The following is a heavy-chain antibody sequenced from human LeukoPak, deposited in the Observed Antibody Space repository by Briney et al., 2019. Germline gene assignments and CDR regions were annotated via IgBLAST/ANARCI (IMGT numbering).Heavy chain of an antibody. Sequence: PGGSLRLSCAASGFTFSSYSMNWVRQAPGKGLEWVSSISSSSSYIYYADSVKGRFTISRDNAKNSLYLQMNSLRAEDTAVYYCARDPIYYDSSGPNPYWYFDLWGRGTLVTVSS. CDR1: GFTFSSYS. CDR3: ARDPIYYDSSGPNPYWYFDL. V-gene: IGHV3-21*01. D-gene: IGHD3-22*01. J-gene: IGHJ2*01. CDR2: ISSSSSYI.